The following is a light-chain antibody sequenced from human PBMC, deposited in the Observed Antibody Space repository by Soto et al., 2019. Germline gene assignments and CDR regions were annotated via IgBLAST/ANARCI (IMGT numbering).Light chain of an antibody. CDR1: QSVSSSY. CDR3: QQYGSSLWT. V-gene: IGKV3-20*01. J-gene: IGKJ1*01. Sequence: EIVLAQSPGTLSLSPGERPTLSCRASQSVSSSYLAWYQQKHGQAPRILIYGASSRDTGIPDRFSGSGSGTDFTLTISRLEPEDFAVYYCQQYGSSLWTFGQGTKVDIK. CDR2: GAS.